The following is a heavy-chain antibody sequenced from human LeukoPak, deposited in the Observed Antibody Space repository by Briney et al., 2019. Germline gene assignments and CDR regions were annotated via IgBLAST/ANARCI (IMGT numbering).Heavy chain of an antibody. CDR1: GGSISSSSYY. CDR2: IYTSGST. V-gene: IGHV4-61*02. CDR3: ASQSAAAGMYYYYYMDV. J-gene: IGHJ6*03. Sequence: SETLSLTCTVSGGSISSSSYYWGWIRQPAGKGLEWIGRIYTSGSTNYNPSLKSRVTISVDTSKNQFSLKLSSVTAADTAVYYCASQSAAAGMYYYYYMDVWGKGTTVTVSS. D-gene: IGHD6-13*01.